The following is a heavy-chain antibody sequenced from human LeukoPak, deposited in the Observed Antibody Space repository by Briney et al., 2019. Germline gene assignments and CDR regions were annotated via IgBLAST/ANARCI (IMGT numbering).Heavy chain of an antibody. Sequence: TGGSLRLSCAASEFTFSSYAMSWVRQAPGKGREWVSAISGSGGSTYYADSVKGRFTISRDNSKNTLYLQMNSLRAEDTAVYYCAKDTTYYYDSSGYRMFDYWGQGTLVTVSS. CDR3: AKDTTYYYDSSGYRMFDY. J-gene: IGHJ4*02. D-gene: IGHD3-22*01. V-gene: IGHV3-23*01. CDR2: ISGSGGST. CDR1: EFTFSSYA.